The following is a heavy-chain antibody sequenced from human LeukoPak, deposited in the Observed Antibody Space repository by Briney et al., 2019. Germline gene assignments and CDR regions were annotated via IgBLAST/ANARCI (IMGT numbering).Heavy chain of an antibody. CDR1: GFRFGNYS. V-gene: IGHV3-21*01. Sequence: PGGSLRLSCAASGFRFGNYSMNWVRQAPGKGLECISSISSYSTYIFYGDSVKGRFTVSRDNAKRLLYLQMNSLRVEDTAVYFCARAAGPPVFYAPHYFDYWGQGTLVTVSS. D-gene: IGHD5/OR15-5a*01. CDR3: ARAAGPPVFYAPHYFDY. J-gene: IGHJ4*02. CDR2: ISSYSTYI.